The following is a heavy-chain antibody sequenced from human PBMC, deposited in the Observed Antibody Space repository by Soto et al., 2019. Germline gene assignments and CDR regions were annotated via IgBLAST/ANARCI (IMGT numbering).Heavy chain of an antibody. D-gene: IGHD5-18*01. CDR2: IYYSGST. V-gene: IGHV4-30-4*01. J-gene: IGHJ4*02. Sequence: QVQLQESGPGLVKPSQTLSLTCTDSGGSISSGDYYWSLIRQPPGKGLEWIGYIYYSGSTYYNPSLKSRVPISVDTSKNQFSLKLSSVTAADTAVYYCASNSYGYIFYEYWGQGTLVTVSS. CDR1: GGSISSGDYY. CDR3: ASNSYGYIFYEY.